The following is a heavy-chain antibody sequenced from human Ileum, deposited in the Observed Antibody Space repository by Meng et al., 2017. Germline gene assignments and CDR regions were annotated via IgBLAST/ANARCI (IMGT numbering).Heavy chain of an antibody. CDR2: IRPSGCGT. J-gene: IGHJ4*02. Sequence: ASVKVSCKASGYTFTSYYIHWVRQAPGQGLEYMGIIRPSGCGTSYAQKFQSRVTMTKDTSTSTIHMELSSLRYEDTAVYYCAREPPETYYFDYWGQGTLVTVSS. CDR1: GYTFTSYY. D-gene: IGHD5-24*01. V-gene: IGHV1-46*01. CDR3: AREPPETYYFDY.